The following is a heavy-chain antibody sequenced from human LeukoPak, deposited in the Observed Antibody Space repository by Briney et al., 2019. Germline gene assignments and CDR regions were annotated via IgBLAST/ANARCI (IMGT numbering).Heavy chain of an antibody. V-gene: IGHV3-30-3*01. CDR2: ISYDGSNK. Sequence: GGSLILSCAASGFTFSSYAMHLVRQAPGKWLEWVAVISYDGSNKYYAYSVKGRFTISRDKSKNTLYLQMNSLSAGDTAVYYCASPLGYCSSTSCYSLDYWGQGTLVTVSS. D-gene: IGHD2-2*01. CDR3: ASPLGYCSSTSCYSLDY. J-gene: IGHJ4*02. CDR1: GFTFSSYA.